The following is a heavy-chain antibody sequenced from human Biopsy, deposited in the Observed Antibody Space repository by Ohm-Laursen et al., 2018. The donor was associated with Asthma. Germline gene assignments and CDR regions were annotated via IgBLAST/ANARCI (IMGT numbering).Heavy chain of an antibody. D-gene: IGHD6-13*01. CDR2: ISPVFGST. J-gene: IGHJ6*02. V-gene: IGHV1-69*13. CDR3: ASPSSSREILYYYYNMDI. CDR1: GDSFSNYA. Sequence: VKISCKVSGDSFSNYAISWVRQAPGLGLEWMGGISPVFGSTNIAQKFQGRVTISADIFTKTAYLEVSSLRSDDTAVYYCASPSSSREILYYYYNMDIWGQGTTVTV.